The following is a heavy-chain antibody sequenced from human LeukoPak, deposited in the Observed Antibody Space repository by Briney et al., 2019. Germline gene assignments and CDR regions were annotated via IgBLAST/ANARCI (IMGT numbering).Heavy chain of an antibody. Sequence: SETLSLTCTVSGGSISSYYWSWIRQPAGKGLEWIGRIYTSGSNSDNPSLKSRVTMSVDTSKNQFSLRLSSVNAADTAVYFCAREGTSGGLNWLDPWGQGTLVTVSS. CDR3: AREGTSGGLNWLDP. CDR2: IYTSGSN. V-gene: IGHV4-4*07. CDR1: GGSISSYY. J-gene: IGHJ5*02. D-gene: IGHD3-10*01.